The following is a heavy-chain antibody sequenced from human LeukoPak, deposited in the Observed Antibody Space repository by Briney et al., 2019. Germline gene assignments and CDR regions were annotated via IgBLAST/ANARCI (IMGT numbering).Heavy chain of an antibody. CDR2: IYYSGST. Sequence: SETLSLTCTVSGGSISSSSYYWGWIRQPPGKGLEWIGNIYYSGSTNYKSSLKSRVTISVDTSKNQFSLKLSSVTAADTAVYYCARTTEGGYSYGYFYYYYMDVWGKGTTVTISS. D-gene: IGHD5-18*01. V-gene: IGHV4-39*07. CDR3: ARTTEGGYSYGYFYYYYMDV. CDR1: GGSISSSSYY. J-gene: IGHJ6*03.